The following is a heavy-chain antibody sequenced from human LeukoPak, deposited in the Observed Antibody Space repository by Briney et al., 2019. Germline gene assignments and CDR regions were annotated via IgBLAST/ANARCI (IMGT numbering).Heavy chain of an antibody. V-gene: IGHV1-46*01. CDR2: IKPSGSST. J-gene: IGHJ4*02. Sequence: ASLKVSCTTSGYTFTSYYMYWVRQTPRQGLEWMGIIKPSGSSTSYAQKCQGRVTMTRDTSTSTVYMELSGLRSEDTAVYYCATHVDYGDYVSAPDYWGQGTLVTVSS. CDR1: GYTFTSYY. CDR3: ATHVDYGDYVSAPDY. D-gene: IGHD4-17*01.